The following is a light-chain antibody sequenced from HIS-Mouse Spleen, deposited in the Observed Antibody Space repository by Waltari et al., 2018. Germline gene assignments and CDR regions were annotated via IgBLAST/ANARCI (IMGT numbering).Light chain of an antibody. Sequence: QSALTHPASVSGSPRQPITISCTGTSSYVRSYNLVPWYQQHPGKAPNLMIYEGSKRPSGVSNRFSGSKSGNTASLTISGLQAEDEADYYCCSYAGSSTWVFGGGTKLTVL. CDR2: EGS. J-gene: IGLJ3*02. V-gene: IGLV2-23*01. CDR1: SSYVRSYNL. CDR3: CSYAGSSTWV.